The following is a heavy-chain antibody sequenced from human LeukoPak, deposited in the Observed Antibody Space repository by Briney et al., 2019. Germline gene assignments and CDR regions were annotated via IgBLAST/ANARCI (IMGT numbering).Heavy chain of an antibody. CDR3: ARESVGGSHDIGFDY. J-gene: IGHJ4*02. CDR2: IYSGGST. Sequence: GGSLRLSCAASGFTVSSNYMSWVRQAPGKGLEWVSVIYSGGSTYYADSVKGRFTISRDNSKNTLYLQMNSLRAEDTAVYYCARESVGGSHDIGFDYWGQGTLVTVSS. V-gene: IGHV3-53*01. D-gene: IGHD1-26*01. CDR1: GFTVSSNY.